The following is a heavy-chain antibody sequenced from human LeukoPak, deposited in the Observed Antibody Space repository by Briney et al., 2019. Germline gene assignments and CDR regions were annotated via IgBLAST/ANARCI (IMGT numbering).Heavy chain of an antibody. D-gene: IGHD2-15*01. J-gene: IGHJ4*02. CDR1: GFTFNNYA. Sequence: GGSLRLSCAASGFTFNNYAMSWVRQAPDKGLEWVSCISDSGGSTHYKDSVKGRFTISRDNSKNTLYLQMNSLRAEDTAVYYCAKPPGYCSGGSCYSEPNFDYWGQGTLVTVSS. V-gene: IGHV3-23*01. CDR2: ISDSGGST. CDR3: AKPPGYCSGGSCYSEPNFDY.